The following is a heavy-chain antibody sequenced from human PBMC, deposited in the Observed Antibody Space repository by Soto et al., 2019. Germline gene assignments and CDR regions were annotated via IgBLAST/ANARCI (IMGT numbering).Heavy chain of an antibody. CDR1: GFTFGSYA. CDR2: ISGSGGST. D-gene: IGHD6-13*01. V-gene: IGHV3-23*01. Sequence: GGSLRLSCAASGFTFGSYAMSWVRQAPGKGLEWVSAISGSGGSTYYADSVKGRFTISRDNSKNTLYLQMNSLRAEDTAVYYCAKDPTIAAAGTPVYYWGKGTLVTVSS. J-gene: IGHJ4*02. CDR3: AKDPTIAAAGTPVYY.